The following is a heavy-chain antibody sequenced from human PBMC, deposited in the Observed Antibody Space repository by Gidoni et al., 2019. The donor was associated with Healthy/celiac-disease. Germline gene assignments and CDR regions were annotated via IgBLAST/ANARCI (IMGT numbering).Heavy chain of an antibody. J-gene: IGHJ4*02. D-gene: IGHD3-22*01. CDR1: GFTFSSYA. Sequence: QVQLVESGGGVVQPGRSLRLSCAASGFTFSSYAMHWVRQAPGKGLEWVAVISYDGSNKYYADSVKGRFTISRDNSKNTLYLQMNSLRAEDTAVYYCARDPVLYYYDSSGSWDYFDYWGQGTLVTVSS. V-gene: IGHV3-30-3*01. CDR2: ISYDGSNK. CDR3: ARDPVLYYYDSSGSWDYFDY.